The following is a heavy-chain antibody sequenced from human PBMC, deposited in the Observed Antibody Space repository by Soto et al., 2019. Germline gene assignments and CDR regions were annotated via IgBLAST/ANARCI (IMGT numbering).Heavy chain of an antibody. D-gene: IGHD4-4*01. CDR1: GFTFSSYA. Sequence: QVQLVESGGGVVQPGRSLRLSCAASGFTFSSYAMHWVRQAPGKGLEWVAVISYDGSNKYYADSVKGRFTISRDNSKNTLYLQMNSLRAEDTAVYYCARERPTKVMLVDYWGQGTLVTVSS. J-gene: IGHJ4*02. V-gene: IGHV3-30-3*01. CDR2: ISYDGSNK. CDR3: ARERPTKVMLVDY.